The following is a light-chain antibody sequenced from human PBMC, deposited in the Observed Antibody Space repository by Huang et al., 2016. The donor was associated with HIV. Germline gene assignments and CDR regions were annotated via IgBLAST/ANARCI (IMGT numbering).Light chain of an antibody. CDR1: QTINNY. CDR2: GAS. V-gene: IGKV1-39*01. J-gene: IGKJ2*03. Sequence: DIQMTQSPSSLSASVGDRVTITCRASQTINNYLNWYQQKPGKAPKLLIYGASSLQSGVPSRFIGSGFETEFTLTIHSLQPEDFATYVCQQSFSAPKYSFGQGTKVEIK. CDR3: QQSFSAPKYS.